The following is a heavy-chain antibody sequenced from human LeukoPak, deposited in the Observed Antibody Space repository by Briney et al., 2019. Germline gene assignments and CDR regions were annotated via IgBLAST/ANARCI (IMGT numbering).Heavy chain of an antibody. J-gene: IGHJ4*02. V-gene: IGHV3-53*01. CDR3: ARGIDSSSWTYYFDY. CDR1: GFTVSSNY. Sequence: QSGGPLRLSCAASGFTVSSNYMSWVRQAPGKGLEWVSVIYSGGSTYYADSVKGRFTISRDNSKNTLYLQMNSLRAEDTAVYYCARGIDSSSWTYYFDYWGQGTLVTVSS. D-gene: IGHD6-13*01. CDR2: IYSGGST.